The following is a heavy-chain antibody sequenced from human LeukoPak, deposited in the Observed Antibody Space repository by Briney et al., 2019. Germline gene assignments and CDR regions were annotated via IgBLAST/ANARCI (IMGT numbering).Heavy chain of an antibody. D-gene: IGHD3-9*01. CDR2: IYYTGTT. J-gene: IGHJ4*02. V-gene: IGHV4-59*11. Sequence: SETLSLTCTVSGGSISSHYWSWIRQIPGKGLEWIGYIYYTGTTNYNTLFESRATISVDTSKNQFSLKLTSVTAADTAVYFCAIGEDFERYYLAYWGQGTLVTVSS. CDR1: GGSISSHY. CDR3: AIGEDFERYYLAY.